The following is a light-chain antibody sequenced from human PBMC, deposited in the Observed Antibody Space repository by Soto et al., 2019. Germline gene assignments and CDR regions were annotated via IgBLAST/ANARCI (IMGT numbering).Light chain of an antibody. Sequence: QSALTQPASVSGSPGQSITISCTGTSSDVGGYNYVSWYQQHPGKAPKLMIYEVSNRPSGVSNRFSGSKSGNTASLTSSGIQAEDEADYYCSSYTSSSKVVFGGGTKLTV. CDR2: EVS. CDR1: SSDVGGYNY. CDR3: SSYTSSSKVV. V-gene: IGLV2-14*01. J-gene: IGLJ2*01.